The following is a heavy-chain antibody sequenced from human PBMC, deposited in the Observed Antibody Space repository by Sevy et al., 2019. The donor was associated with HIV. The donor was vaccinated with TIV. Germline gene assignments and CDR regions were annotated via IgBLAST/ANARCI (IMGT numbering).Heavy chain of an antibody. V-gene: IGHV1-2*02. CDR1: GYTFTDYY. J-gene: IGHJ6*02. CDR3: ARLTTMPTSDLYGMDV. Sequence: ASVKVSCKASGYTFTDYYIHWVRQAPGQGLEWMAWINPNDGVTNYAQRFQGGVTVTRDTSISTAYMELRRLRSDDMAIYYCARLTTMPTSDLYGMDVWGQRTTVTVSS. D-gene: IGHD1-1*01. CDR2: INPNDGVT.